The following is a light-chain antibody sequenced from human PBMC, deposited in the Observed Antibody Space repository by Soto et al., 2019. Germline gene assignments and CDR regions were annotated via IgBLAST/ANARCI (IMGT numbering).Light chain of an antibody. CDR1: SSDVGTYNY. CDR3: TSYTRDTALV. CDR2: EVS. V-gene: IGLV2-14*01. Sequence: QSALTQPASVSGSPGQSITIYCTGNSSDVGTYNYVSWYQHHPGKAPKLIIYEVSNRPSGVSNRFSGSKSGSTASLTISGLQAEDEADYHCTSYTRDTALVFGTGTQLTVL. J-gene: IGLJ1*01.